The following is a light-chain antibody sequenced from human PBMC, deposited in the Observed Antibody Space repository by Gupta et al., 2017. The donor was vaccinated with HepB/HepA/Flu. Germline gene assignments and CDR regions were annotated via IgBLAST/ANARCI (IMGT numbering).Light chain of an antibody. J-gene: IGKJ1*01. CDR1: QIIRTSY. Sequence: VLTQSPGTLSLSRGERATLSCRASQIIRTSYLACYQQKPGQVPRLLIYGSSRRASGTHDRFSGSCAGTDFTLTISRLEPDDSAVYYCQQYGTSPPWTFGQGTKVEI. CDR2: GSS. V-gene: IGKV3-20*01. CDR3: QQYGTSPPWT.